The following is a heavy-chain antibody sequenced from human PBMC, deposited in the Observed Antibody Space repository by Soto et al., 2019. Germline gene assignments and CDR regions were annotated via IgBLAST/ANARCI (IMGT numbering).Heavy chain of an antibody. Sequence: LRLSCAASGFSFSNYGMNWVRQAPGKGLEWVSSISSSSYIFYADSVKGRFTISRDNAKNSLYLQMNSLRAEDTAVYYCAREEYGSNIFDYWGQGTLVTVSS. CDR1: GFSFSNYG. V-gene: IGHV3-21*01. J-gene: IGHJ4*02. CDR2: ISSSSYI. D-gene: IGHD6-6*01. CDR3: AREEYGSNIFDY.